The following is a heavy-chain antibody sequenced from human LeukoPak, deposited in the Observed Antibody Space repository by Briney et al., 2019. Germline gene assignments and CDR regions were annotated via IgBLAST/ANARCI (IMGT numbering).Heavy chain of an antibody. CDR3: AREGPYSSSYDY. CDR2: IYSGGST. CDR1: GFTVSSNY. J-gene: IGHJ4*02. D-gene: IGHD6-13*01. V-gene: IGHV3-66*01. Sequence: GGSLRLSCAASGFTVSSNYMSWVRQAPGKGLEWVSVIYSGGSTYYADSVKGRFTISRDNSKNTLYLQMNSLRAEDTAVYYCAREGPYSSSYDYWGQGTLVTVSS.